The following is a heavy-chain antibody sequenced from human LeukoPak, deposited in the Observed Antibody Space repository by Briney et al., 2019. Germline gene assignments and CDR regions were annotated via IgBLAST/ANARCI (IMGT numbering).Heavy chain of an antibody. CDR3: ARGHLDSSGPGFDY. J-gene: IGHJ4*02. CDR1: GFTLSSNY. V-gene: IGHV3-53*01. Sequence: GGALRLSCAASGFTLSSNYMAWVRQAPGKGLEGGSLIYSGGSTYYADSVRGRFTISRDNSRNTLYLQMNSLRVEDTAVYYCARGHLDSSGPGFDYWGQGTLVIVSS. D-gene: IGHD6-25*01. CDR2: IYSGGST.